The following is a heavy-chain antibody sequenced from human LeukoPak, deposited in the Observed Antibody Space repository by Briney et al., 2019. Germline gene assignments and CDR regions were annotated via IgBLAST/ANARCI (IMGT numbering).Heavy chain of an antibody. CDR1: GGSISEYS. CDR3: ARFQLVYAISGVQAFFDH. Sequence: SETLSLTCTVSGGSISEYSCSWLRQPAGKSLEWIGRIYSSGATYYSPALETRLTMSLDMSRNQFSLRLTSLTAADTAVYYCARFQLVYAISGVQAFFDHWGLGTLVTVSS. J-gene: IGHJ4*02. V-gene: IGHV4-4*07. D-gene: IGHD2-8*01. CDR2: IYSSGAT.